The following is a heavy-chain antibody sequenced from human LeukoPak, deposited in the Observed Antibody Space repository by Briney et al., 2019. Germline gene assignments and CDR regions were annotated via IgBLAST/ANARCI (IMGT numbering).Heavy chain of an antibody. V-gene: IGHV3-21*01. J-gene: IGHJ4*02. CDR1: GFTFRTFT. CDR3: ARDSPYYFDSSGDYVSDY. CDR2: INSASNFI. Sequence: GGSLRLSCAAPGFTFRTFTMNWVRQAPGKGLEWVSSINSASNFIYYADSVKGRFTISRDNAKNSLYLQMSSLKVEDTAVYYCARDSPYYFDSSGDYVSDYWGQGALVTVSS. D-gene: IGHD3-22*01.